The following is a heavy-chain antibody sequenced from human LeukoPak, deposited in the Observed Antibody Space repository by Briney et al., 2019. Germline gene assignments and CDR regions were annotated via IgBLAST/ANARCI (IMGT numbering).Heavy chain of an antibody. D-gene: IGHD3-10*01. J-gene: IGHJ3*02. CDR3: ARGRSITILRGVAISDGFDI. CDR2: IATSSDYI. CDR1: GFTFSTYS. V-gene: IGHV3-21*06. Sequence: PGGSLRLSCAASGFTFSTYSMNWVRQAPGKGLEWVSSIATSSDYIYYAGSLKGRFTISRDNAKSSLYLHMHSLRPDDTAVYYCARGRSITILRGVAISDGFDIWGQGTKVTVS.